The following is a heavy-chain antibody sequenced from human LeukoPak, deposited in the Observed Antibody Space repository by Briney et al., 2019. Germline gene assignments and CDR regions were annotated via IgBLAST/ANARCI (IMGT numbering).Heavy chain of an antibody. D-gene: IGHD5-24*01. J-gene: IGHJ4*02. V-gene: IGHV1-46*01. CDR1: GYTFTSYY. CDR3: ARDGYNDY. CDR2: INPSGGAP. Sequence: ASVKVSCKASGYTFTSYYIHWVRQAPGQGLEWMGMINPSGGAPSFAQKFQDRVTMTTDTSTSTVYMEVSSLRSEDTAVYYCARDGYNDYWGQGTLVTVSS.